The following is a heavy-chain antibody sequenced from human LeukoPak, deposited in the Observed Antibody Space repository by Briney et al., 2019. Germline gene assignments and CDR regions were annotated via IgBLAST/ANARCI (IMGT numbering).Heavy chain of an antibody. J-gene: IGHJ3*02. CDR1: GGSFSGYY. V-gene: IGHV4-34*01. CDR2: INHSGST. D-gene: IGHD5/OR15-5a*01. Sequence: KPSETLSLTCAVYGGSFSGYYWSWIRQPPGKGLEWIGEINHSGSTNYNPSLKSRVTISVDTSKNQFSLKPSSVTAADTAVYYCARWGLRGAFDIWGQGTMVTVSS. CDR3: ARWGLRGAFDI.